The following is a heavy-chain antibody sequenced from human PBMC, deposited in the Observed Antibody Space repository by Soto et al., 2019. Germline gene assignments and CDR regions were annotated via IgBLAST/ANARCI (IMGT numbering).Heavy chain of an antibody. CDR3: ARFRNYYDSSGYSDAFYI. D-gene: IGHD3-22*01. V-gene: IGHV4-34*01. Sequence: SETLSLTCAVYGGSFSGYYWSWIRQPPGKGLEWIGEINHSGSTNYNPSLKSRVTISVDTSKNQFSLKLSSVTAADTAVYYCARFRNYYDSSGYSDAFYIWGQGTMVTVS. J-gene: IGHJ3*02. CDR2: INHSGST. CDR1: GGSFSGYY.